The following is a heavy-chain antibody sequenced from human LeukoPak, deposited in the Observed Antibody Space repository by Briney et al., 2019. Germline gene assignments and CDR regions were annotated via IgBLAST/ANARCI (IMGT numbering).Heavy chain of an antibody. CDR3: TSWGDTTAEYFQR. V-gene: IGHV3-7*01. D-gene: IGHD2-21*02. CDR1: GFIFSSYA. Sequence: PGGSLRLSCAASGFIFSSYAMTWVRQAPGKGLEWVAHINPDGRDTYYVDSVKGRFTISRDNAQNSMYLQMNSLRVEDTAVYYCTSWGDTTAEYFQRWGQGTLVTVSS. J-gene: IGHJ1*01. CDR2: INPDGRDT.